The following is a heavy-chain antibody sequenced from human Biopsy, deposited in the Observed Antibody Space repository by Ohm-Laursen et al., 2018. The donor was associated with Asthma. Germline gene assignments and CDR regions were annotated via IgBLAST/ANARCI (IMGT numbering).Heavy chain of an antibody. D-gene: IGHD4-17*01. CDR3: ASDFPKDYVRYNFQF. J-gene: IGHJ4*02. CDR1: GYSLTDLS. CDR2: HDHEEGGT. V-gene: IGHV1-24*01. Sequence: ASLKVSCKISGYSLTDLSMHWVRQAPGQGLGWMGGHDHEEGGTVNARRFQGRVTMTEDTSTDTAYMELSSLSSDDTAVYYCASDFPKDYVRYNFQFWGQGTLVTVSS.